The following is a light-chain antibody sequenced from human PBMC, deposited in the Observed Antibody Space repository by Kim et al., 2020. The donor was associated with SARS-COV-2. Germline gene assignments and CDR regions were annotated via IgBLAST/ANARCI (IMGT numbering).Light chain of an antibody. Sequence: SPGERATLTCGASQIVGRNWVACYQQKPGLAPRLLIYDASTRAPGIPDRFSGSGSGTDFTLTISRLEPDDFSVYYCQQYSSSPLTFGGGTKVDIK. CDR1: QIVGRNW. V-gene: IGKV3D-20*01. CDR3: QQYSSSPLT. J-gene: IGKJ4*01. CDR2: DAS.